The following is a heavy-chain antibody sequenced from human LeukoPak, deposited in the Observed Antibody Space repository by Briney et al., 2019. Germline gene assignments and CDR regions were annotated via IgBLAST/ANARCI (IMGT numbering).Heavy chain of an antibody. Sequence: GGSLRLSCLASGFTFSSYAMHWVRQAPRKGLEYVSAISYNGGSTYYADSVKGRFTISRDNSKNTLLLQMSSLRTEDTAVYCCVKDDVYYYDSSGSYPTVWGQGTTATVSS. CDR1: GFTFSSYA. CDR3: VKDDVYYYDSSGSYPTV. V-gene: IGHV3-64D*06. CDR2: ISYNGGST. D-gene: IGHD3-22*01. J-gene: IGHJ6*02.